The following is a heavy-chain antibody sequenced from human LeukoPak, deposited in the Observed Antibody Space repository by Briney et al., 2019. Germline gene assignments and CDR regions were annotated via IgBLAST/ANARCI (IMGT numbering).Heavy chain of an antibody. Sequence: SETLSLTCTVSGGSISSYYWSWIRQPPGKGLEWIGYIYYSGSTYYNPSLKSRVTISVDTSKNQFSLKLSSVTAADTAVYYCASSDYGDYGWFDPWGQGTLVTVSS. CDR1: GGSISSYY. J-gene: IGHJ5*02. CDR3: ASSDYGDYGWFDP. CDR2: IYYSGST. V-gene: IGHV4-59*06. D-gene: IGHD4-17*01.